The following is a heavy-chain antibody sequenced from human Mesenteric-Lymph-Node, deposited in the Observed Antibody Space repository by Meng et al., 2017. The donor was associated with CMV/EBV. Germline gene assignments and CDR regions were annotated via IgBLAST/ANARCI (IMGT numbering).Heavy chain of an antibody. Sequence: SETLSPTCTVSGGSINAGSYYWAWIRQPPGKGLEWIGSISYSGSTNYNPSLKSRVTISVDTSKNQFSLKLSSVTAADTAVYYCARPLLYCSNTSCHGGWFDPWGQGTLVTVSS. D-gene: IGHD2-2*01. CDR3: ARPLLYCSNTSCHGGWFDP. V-gene: IGHV4-39*01. CDR1: GGSINAGSYY. J-gene: IGHJ5*02. CDR2: ISYSGST.